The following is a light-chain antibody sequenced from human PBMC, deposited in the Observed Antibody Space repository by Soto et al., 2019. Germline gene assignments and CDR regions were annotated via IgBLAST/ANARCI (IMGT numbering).Light chain of an antibody. CDR2: GAS. Sequence: EIVLTQSPGTLSLSPGERATLSCRASQSVDSRYLAWYAQKPGQAPRLLIYGASSRATGIPDRFSGSGSGTDFTLTISRLEPEDFAVYYCQQYGSSPLHTFGQGTKLEIK. CDR3: QQYGSSPLHT. V-gene: IGKV3-20*01. J-gene: IGKJ2*01. CDR1: QSVDSRY.